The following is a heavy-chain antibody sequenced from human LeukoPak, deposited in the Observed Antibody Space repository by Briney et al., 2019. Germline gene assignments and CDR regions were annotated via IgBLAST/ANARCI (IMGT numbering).Heavy chain of an antibody. D-gene: IGHD2-15*01. Sequence: PSETLSLTCTVSGGSISSYYWSWNRQPPGKGLEWIGYIYNSGTTNYNPSLKSRVTMSVDTSKNQFSLKLSSVTAADTAIYHCASRYCSGGSCFFDYWGQGTLVTVSS. CDR1: GGSISSYY. J-gene: IGHJ4*02. CDR3: ASRYCSGGSCFFDY. CDR2: IYNSGTT. V-gene: IGHV4-59*08.